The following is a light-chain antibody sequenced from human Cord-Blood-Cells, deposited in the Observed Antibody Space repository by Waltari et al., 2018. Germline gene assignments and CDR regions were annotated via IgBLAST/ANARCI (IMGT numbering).Light chain of an antibody. CDR3: QSADSSGTWV. J-gene: IGLJ3*02. Sequence: SYELTQPPSVSVSPGQTARITCSGDALPKQYAYWYQQKPGQAPVLVMYKDSEGPSGILERYSGSSSGTTVTLTISGGQAEDEADYYCQSADSSGTWVFGGGTKLTVL. CDR2: KDS. V-gene: IGLV3-25*02. CDR1: ALPKQY.